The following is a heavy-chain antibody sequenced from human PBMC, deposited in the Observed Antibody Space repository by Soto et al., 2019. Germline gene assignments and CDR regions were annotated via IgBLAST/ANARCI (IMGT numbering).Heavy chain of an antibody. CDR3: ARAVAGTRNGMDV. D-gene: IGHD6-19*01. CDR2: ISDGRST. Sequence: GGSLRLSCATSGFTSSSYWIHWVRQAPGKGLVWVSRISDGRSTNYADSVKGRFTISRDDAKNTLYLQMNSLRAEDTAVYYCARAVAGTRNGMDVWGQGTTVTVSS. J-gene: IGHJ6*02. V-gene: IGHV3-74*01. CDR1: GFTSSSYW.